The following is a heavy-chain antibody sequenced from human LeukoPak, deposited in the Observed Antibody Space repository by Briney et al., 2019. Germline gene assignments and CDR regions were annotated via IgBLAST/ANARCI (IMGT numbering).Heavy chain of an antibody. D-gene: IGHD4-17*01. J-gene: IGHJ4*02. CDR2: ISSSSSTI. Sequence: PGGSLRLSCAASGFSFSIYSMNWVHQAPGKGLEWVSYISSSSSTIYYADSVKGRFTIFRDNAKNSLYLQMISLRAEDTAVYFCARDRYGDYAIDSWGQGTLVTVSS. V-gene: IGHV3-48*04. CDR1: GFSFSIYS. CDR3: ARDRYGDYAIDS.